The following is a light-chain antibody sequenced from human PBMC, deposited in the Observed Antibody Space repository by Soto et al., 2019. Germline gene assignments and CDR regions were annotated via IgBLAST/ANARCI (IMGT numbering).Light chain of an antibody. CDR2: EVS. Sequence: QSVLTQPPSVSGAPGQRVTISCTGSSSNIGAGYDVHWYQQLPGTAPKLMIYEVSNRPSGVSNRFSGSKSGNTASLTISGLQAEDEADYYCSSYTSSSTLAYVFGTGTKLTVL. CDR3: SSYTSSSTLAYV. CDR1: SSNIGAGYD. V-gene: IGLV1-40*01. J-gene: IGLJ1*01.